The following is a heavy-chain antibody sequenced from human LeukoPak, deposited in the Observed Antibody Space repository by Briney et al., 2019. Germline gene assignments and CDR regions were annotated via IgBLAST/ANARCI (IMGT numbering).Heavy chain of an antibody. CDR3: AKEDCSSTSCYTDNTDY. Sequence: GGSLRLSCAASGFTFSSYGMHWVRQAPGKGLEWVAVIWYDGSNKYYADSVKGRFTISRDNSKNTPYLQMNSLRAEDTAVYYCAKEDCSSTSCYTDNTDYWGQGTLVTVSS. V-gene: IGHV3-33*06. CDR1: GFTFSSYG. D-gene: IGHD2-2*02. CDR2: IWYDGSNK. J-gene: IGHJ4*02.